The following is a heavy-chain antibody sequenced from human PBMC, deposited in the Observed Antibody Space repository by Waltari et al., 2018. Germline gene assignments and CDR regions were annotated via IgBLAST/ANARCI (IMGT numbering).Heavy chain of an antibody. CDR2: IYYSGST. CDR3: ARRRYYYDLHDAFDI. Sequence: QLQLQESGPGLVKPSETLSLTCTVSGGSISSSSYYWGWIRQPPGKGLEWIGSIYYSGSTYYNPALKVRVTISVDTSKNQFSLKLSSVTAADTAVYYCARRRYYYDLHDAFDIWGQGTMVTVSS. V-gene: IGHV4-39*01. CDR1: GGSISSSSYY. J-gene: IGHJ3*02. D-gene: IGHD3-22*01.